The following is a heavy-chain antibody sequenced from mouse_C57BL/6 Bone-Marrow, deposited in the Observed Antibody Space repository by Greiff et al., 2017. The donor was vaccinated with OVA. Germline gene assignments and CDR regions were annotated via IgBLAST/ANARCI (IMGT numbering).Heavy chain of an antibody. V-gene: IGHV3-1*01. CDR1: GYSITSGYD. CDR3: ARGGVNWDFDY. J-gene: IGHJ2*01. D-gene: IGHD4-1*01. Sequence: ESGPGMVKPSQSLSLTCTVTGYSITSGYDWHWIRHFPGNKLEWMGYISYSGSTNYNPSLKSRISITHDTSNNHFFLKLNSVTTEDTATYYCARGGVNWDFDYWGQGTTLTVSS. CDR2: ISYSGST.